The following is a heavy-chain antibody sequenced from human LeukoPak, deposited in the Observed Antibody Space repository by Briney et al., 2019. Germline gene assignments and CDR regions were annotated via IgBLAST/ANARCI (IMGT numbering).Heavy chain of an antibody. CDR1: GFTFDDYG. CDR2: INSDGSST. J-gene: IGHJ4*02. D-gene: IGHD6-6*01. V-gene: IGHV3-74*01. CDR3: ARGRGSSDY. Sequence: PGGSLRLSCAASGFTFDDYGMSWVRQAPGKGLVWVSRINSDGSSTSYADSVKGRFTISRDNAKNTLYLQMNSLRAEDTAVYYCARGRGSSDYWGQGTLVTVSS.